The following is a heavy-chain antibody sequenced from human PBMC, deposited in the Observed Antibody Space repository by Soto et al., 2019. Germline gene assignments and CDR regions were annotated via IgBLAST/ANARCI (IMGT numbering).Heavy chain of an antibody. Sequence: GGSLRLSCTTSGFSFASFAMTWARQAPGKGLEWVATISGSDGKTYYADSVRGRFSISRDTSRNTLYLQMNSLRADDTAIYYCAKWSYLDYWGQGTRVTVSS. V-gene: IGHV3-23*01. CDR2: ISGSDGKT. CDR3: AKWSYLDY. D-gene: IGHD3-3*01. J-gene: IGHJ4*02. CDR1: GFSFASFA.